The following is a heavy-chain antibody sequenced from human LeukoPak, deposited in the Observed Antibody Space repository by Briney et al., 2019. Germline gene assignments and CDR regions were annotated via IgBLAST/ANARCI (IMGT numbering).Heavy chain of an antibody. CDR2: VSASGSSR. CDR3: AELVTLNF. CDR1: GFTFANHD. Sequence: GGSLRLSCAASGFTFANHDMSWVRQAPGKGLEWVSGVSASGSSRFYADSVKGRITVSRDNSKNTLYLQMNSLRVEDTAVYYCAELVTLNFWGQGTLVTVSS. V-gene: IGHV3-23*01. J-gene: IGHJ4*02. D-gene: IGHD2-21*02.